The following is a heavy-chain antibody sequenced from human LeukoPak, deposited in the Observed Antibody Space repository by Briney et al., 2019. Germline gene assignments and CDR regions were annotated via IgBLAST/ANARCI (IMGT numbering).Heavy chain of an antibody. CDR2: IIPIFGTA. CDR1: GGTFSSYA. J-gene: IGHJ4*02. CDR3: ARGRVPYYDFWSGYYFDY. V-gene: IGHV1-69*05. D-gene: IGHD3-3*01. Sequence: SVKVSCKASGGTFSSYAISWVRQAPGQGLEWMGRIIPIFGTANYAQKFQGRVTITTDESTSTAHMELSSLRSEDTAVYYCARGRVPYYDFWSGYYFDYWGQGTLVTVSS.